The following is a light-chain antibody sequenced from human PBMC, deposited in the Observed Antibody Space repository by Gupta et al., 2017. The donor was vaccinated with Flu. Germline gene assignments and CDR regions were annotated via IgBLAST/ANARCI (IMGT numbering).Light chain of an antibody. J-gene: IGLJ1*01. CDR1: NNIIGTYNH. V-gene: IGLV2-23*01. CDR2: EGT. Sequence: TISCTGTNNIIGTYNHVSWFQQHPNQAPKLIIFEGTKRPPAISDRFSASKSANTASLTISGLQAEDEADYYCCSYTGTMTPYVFGSGTRVTVL. CDR3: CSYTGTMTPYV.